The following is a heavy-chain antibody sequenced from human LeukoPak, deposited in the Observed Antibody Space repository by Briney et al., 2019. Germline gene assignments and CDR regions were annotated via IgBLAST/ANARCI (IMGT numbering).Heavy chain of an antibody. CDR3: AREGVYCSGGSCFSKEIDY. D-gene: IGHD2-15*01. J-gene: IGHJ4*02. Sequence: GASVKVSCKASGYTFTSYGISWVRQAPGQGLEWMGWISAYNGNTNYAQKLQGRVTMTTDTSTSTAYMELRSLRSDDTAVYYCAREGVYCSGGSCFSKEIDYWAREPWSPSPQ. CDR2: ISAYNGNT. CDR1: GYTFTSYG. V-gene: IGHV1-18*01.